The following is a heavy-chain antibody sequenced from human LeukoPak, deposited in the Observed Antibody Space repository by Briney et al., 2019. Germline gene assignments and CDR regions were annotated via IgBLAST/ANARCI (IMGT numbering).Heavy chain of an antibody. Sequence: PSETLSLTCAVYGGSFSGYYWSWIRQPPGKGLEWIGEINHSGSTNYNPSLKSRVTISVDTSKNQFSLKLSSVTAADTAVYYCARGLLLGDSSGYRPFDYWGQGTLVTVSS. D-gene: IGHD3-22*01. CDR2: INHSGST. CDR3: ARGLLLGDSSGYRPFDY. V-gene: IGHV4-34*01. J-gene: IGHJ4*02. CDR1: GGSFSGYY.